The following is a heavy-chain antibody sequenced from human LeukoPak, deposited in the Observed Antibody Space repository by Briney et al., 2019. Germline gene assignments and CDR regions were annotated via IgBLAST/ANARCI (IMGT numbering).Heavy chain of an antibody. J-gene: IGHJ3*01. CDR3: ARGYVYQLL. CDR1: GGSVSSGSYY. D-gene: IGHD2-2*01. Sequence: KPSETLSLTCTVSGGSVSSGSYYWSWIRQPPGKGLEWIGYIHYSGSTNYNPSLKSRVTISVDTSKNQFSLKLSSVTAADTAVYYCARGYVYQLLWGQGTMVTVSS. CDR2: IHYSGST. V-gene: IGHV4-61*01.